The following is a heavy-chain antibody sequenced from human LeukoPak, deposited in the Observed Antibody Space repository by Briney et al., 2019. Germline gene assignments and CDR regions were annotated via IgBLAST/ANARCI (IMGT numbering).Heavy chain of an antibody. CDR2: IYTSGST. V-gene: IGHV4-4*09. Sequence: PSETLSLTCTVSGGSISSYYWSWIRQPPGKGLEWIGYIYTSGSTNYNPSLKSRVTISVDTSKNQFSLKLSSVTAADTAVYYCASHLYPNDYVYMDVWGKGTTVTVPS. D-gene: IGHD2-2*01. CDR3: ASHLYPNDYVYMDV. CDR1: GGSISSYY. J-gene: IGHJ6*03.